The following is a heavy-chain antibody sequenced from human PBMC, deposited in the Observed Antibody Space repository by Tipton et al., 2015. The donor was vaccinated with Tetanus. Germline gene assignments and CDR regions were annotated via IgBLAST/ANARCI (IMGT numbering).Heavy chain of an antibody. CDR3: ARGTWLYTSTYHRHWLDP. D-gene: IGHD6-13*01. CDR2: MYYSGST. Sequence: LRLSCTVSGASISSSGYYWSWIRQHPGKGLEWIGYMYYSGSTFYNPSLKSRVTISRDTSKNQFSLKLSAVTAADTAVYYCARGTWLYTSTYHRHWLDPWGQGTLVTVSS. CDR1: GASISSSGYY. J-gene: IGHJ5*02. V-gene: IGHV4-31*03.